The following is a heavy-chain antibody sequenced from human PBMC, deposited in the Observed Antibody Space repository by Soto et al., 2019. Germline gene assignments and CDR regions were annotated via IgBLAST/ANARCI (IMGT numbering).Heavy chain of an antibody. CDR1: GFTFSSYS. Sequence: GGSLRLSCAASGFTFSSYSMNWVRQAPGKGLEWVSYISSSSSTIYYADSVKGRFTISRDNAKNSLYLQMNSLRDEDTAVYYCARDASREVYDILTGYYIEGTDYYGMDVWGQGTTVTVSS. J-gene: IGHJ6*02. D-gene: IGHD3-9*01. CDR2: ISSSSSTI. V-gene: IGHV3-48*02. CDR3: ARDASREVYDILTGYYIEGTDYYGMDV.